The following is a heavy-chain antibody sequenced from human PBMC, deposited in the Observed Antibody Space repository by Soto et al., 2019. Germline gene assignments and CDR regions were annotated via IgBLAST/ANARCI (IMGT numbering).Heavy chain of an antibody. J-gene: IGHJ3*01. CDR2: IYYSGS. Sequence: QLQVQQSGPRLVKPSETLSLTCTVSGGSISGRDYYWGWIRQPPGKGLEWIGSIYYSGSNYNPPHKRQVTVATHTSQGRFALNLRSVTAPDTAVYYCASRPTSFAFPVWGHGTLVTVSS. CDR1: GGSISGRDYY. V-gene: IGHV4-39*01. CDR3: ASRPTSFAFPV.